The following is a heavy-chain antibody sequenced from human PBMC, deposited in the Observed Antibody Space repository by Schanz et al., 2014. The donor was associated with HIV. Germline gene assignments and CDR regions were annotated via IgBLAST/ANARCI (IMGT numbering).Heavy chain of an antibody. D-gene: IGHD3-16*01. CDR2: MNPKSGNT. CDR1: GYTFTSYD. J-gene: IGHJ6*02. V-gene: IGHV1-8*01. Sequence: QVQLVQSGAEVKKPGASVMVSCKASGYTFTSYDINWVRQVPGQGLEWMGWMNPKSGNTGYAHKFQGRVTMTRNTSINTAYMELTSLRPEDTAVYYCARVVPEDTFGGDYGLDVWGQGTAVTVSS. CDR3: ARVVPEDTFGGDYGLDV.